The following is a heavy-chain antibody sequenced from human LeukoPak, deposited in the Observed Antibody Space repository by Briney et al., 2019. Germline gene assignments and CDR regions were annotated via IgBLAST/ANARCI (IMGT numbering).Heavy chain of an antibody. CDR3: ATSSYGRRDY. V-gene: IGHV3-7*01. J-gene: IGHJ4*02. Sequence: GGSLRLSCVASGFAFNSYWMSWVRQAPGKGLEWVANIKQDGSESSHVDSVRGRFTISRDNAENSLYLQMNSLRVEDTAVYYCATSSYGRRDYWGQGTLVTVSS. CDR1: GFAFNSYW. CDR2: IKQDGSES. D-gene: IGHD4-17*01.